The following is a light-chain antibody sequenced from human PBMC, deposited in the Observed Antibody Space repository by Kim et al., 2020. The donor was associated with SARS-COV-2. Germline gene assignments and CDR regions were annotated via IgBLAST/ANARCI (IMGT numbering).Light chain of an antibody. CDR3: QVWDSSSHHWV. V-gene: IGLV3-21*04. CDR1: NIGTKS. CDR2: YDS. Sequence: SYELTQPPSVSVTPGKTARITCGGSNIGTKSVQWYQQKPGQASVLVIYYDSDRPSGIPERFSGSNSGDTATLTISRVEAGDEADYFCQVWDSSSHHWVFGGGTKVTVL. J-gene: IGLJ3*02.